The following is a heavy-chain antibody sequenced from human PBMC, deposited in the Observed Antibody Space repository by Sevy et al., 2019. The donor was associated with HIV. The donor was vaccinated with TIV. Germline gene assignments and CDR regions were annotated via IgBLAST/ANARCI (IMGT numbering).Heavy chain of an antibody. CDR1: GFTFSTYT. V-gene: IGHV3-21*01. J-gene: IGHJ6*02. CDR2: ISSLSNYI. CDR3: ARDYSNSWYGMDV. D-gene: IGHD4-4*01. Sequence: GGSLRLSCAASGFTFSTYTMNWVRQAPGKGLEWVSSISSLSNYIYYADAVRGRFTISGDNAKNSGYLQMNSLRAEDTAVYYCARDYSNSWYGMDVWGQGTTVTVSS.